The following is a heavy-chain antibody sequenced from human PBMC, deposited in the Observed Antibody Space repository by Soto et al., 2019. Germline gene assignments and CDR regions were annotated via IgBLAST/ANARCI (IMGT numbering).Heavy chain of an antibody. CDR2: IIPIFGTA. CDR3: AHQYYDILTGYSYFDY. J-gene: IGHJ4*02. CDR1: GGTFSSYA. Sequence: GASVKVSCKASGGTFSSYAISWVRQAPGQGLEWMGGIIPIFGTANYAQKFQGRVTITADESTSTAYMELSSLRSEDTAVYYCAHQYYDILTGYSYFDYWGQGTLVTVS. D-gene: IGHD3-9*01. V-gene: IGHV1-69*13.